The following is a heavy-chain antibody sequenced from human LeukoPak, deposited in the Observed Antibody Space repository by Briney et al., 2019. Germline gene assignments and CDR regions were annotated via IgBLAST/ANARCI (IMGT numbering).Heavy chain of an antibody. J-gene: IGHJ4*02. V-gene: IGHV3-7*01. CDR1: GYTPWRYW. CDR2: IKQGGIRL. CDR3: ARLKDDVTKPDY. Sequence: GGALRLSCADPGYTPWRYWARWVPETPGRGREWGASIKQGGIRLHSLDSVTGGFFLSRETTQNSLFLQMSRLRVDDTAVYYSARLKDDVTKPDYWGQGTLVSVSS. D-gene: IGHD2-8*01.